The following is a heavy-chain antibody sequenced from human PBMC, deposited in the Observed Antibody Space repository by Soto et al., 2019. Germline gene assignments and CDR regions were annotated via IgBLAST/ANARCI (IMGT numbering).Heavy chain of an antibody. CDR1: GGTFSSYA. J-gene: IGHJ6*02. V-gene: IGHV1-69*13. CDR2: IIPIFGTA. CDR3: ARDGNSSSSYYYYYGMDV. Sequence: ASVKVSCKASGGTFSSYAISWVRQAPGQGLEWMGGIIPIFGTANYAQKFQGRVTITADESTSTAYMELSSLRSEDTAVYYCARDGNSSSSYYYYYGMDVWGQGTTVTVS. D-gene: IGHD6-6*01.